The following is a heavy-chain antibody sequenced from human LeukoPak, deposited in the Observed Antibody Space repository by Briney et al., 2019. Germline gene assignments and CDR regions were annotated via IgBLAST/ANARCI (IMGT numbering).Heavy chain of an antibody. CDR3: ARGENFGVVIPPNWFDP. CDR2: IKQDGSEK. CDR1: GFTFSSYW. Sequence: GGSLRLSCAASGFTFSSYWMSWVRQAPGKGLEWVANIKQDGSEKYYVDSVKGRFTISRDNAKNSLYLQMNSLRAEDTAVYYCARGENFGVVIPPNWFDPWGQGTLVTVSS. V-gene: IGHV3-7*01. J-gene: IGHJ5*02. D-gene: IGHD3-3*01.